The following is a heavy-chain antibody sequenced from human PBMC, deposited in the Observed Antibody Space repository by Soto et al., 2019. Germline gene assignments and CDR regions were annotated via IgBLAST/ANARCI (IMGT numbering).Heavy chain of an antibody. CDR3: ARDSEDYFDY. D-gene: IGHD2-15*01. CDR2: ISYDGSNK. Sequence: GGSLRLSCAASGFTFSSYAMHWVRQAPGKGLEWVAVISYDGSNKFYADSMKGRFTISRDNSKNTLYLQMNSLRAEDTAVYYCARDSEDYFDYWGQGTLVTVSS. J-gene: IGHJ4*02. V-gene: IGHV3-30*04. CDR1: GFTFSSYA.